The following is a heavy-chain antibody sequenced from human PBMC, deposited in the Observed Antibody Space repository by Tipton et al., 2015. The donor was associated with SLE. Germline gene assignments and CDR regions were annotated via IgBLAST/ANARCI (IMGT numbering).Heavy chain of an antibody. Sequence: VQLVQSGGGLVQPGRSLRLSCAASGFRFDDYAMHWVRQPPGKGLEWVSGINWNSGTMGYANSVNGRFTISRDNFKNSVYLQMNSLTPEDTALYYCAKDRVDFGDYAAGNFDSWGQGMLVVVSS. D-gene: IGHD4-17*01. J-gene: IGHJ4*02. CDR3: AKDRVDFGDYAAGNFDS. V-gene: IGHV3-9*01. CDR2: INWNSGTM. CDR1: GFRFDDYA.